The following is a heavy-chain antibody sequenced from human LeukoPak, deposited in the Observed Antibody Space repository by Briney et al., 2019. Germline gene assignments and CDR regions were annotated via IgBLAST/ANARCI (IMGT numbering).Heavy chain of an antibody. V-gene: IGHV4-30-2*01. D-gene: IGHD5-12*01. CDR3: ARVVATIHLPDY. Sequence: PSQTLSLTCTVSGGSISSGGYYWSWIRQPPGKGLEWIGEINHSGSTNYNPSLKSRVTISVDTSKNQFSLKLSSVTAADTAVYYCARVVATIHLPDYWGQGILVTVSS. CDR2: INHSGST. CDR1: GGSISSGGYY. J-gene: IGHJ4*02.